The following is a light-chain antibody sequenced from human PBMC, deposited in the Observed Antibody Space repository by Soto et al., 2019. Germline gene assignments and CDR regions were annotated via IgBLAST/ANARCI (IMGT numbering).Light chain of an antibody. CDR3: QQYKNWPPIT. V-gene: IGKV3-15*01. Sequence: EIVLTQSPATLSVSPGERATLSCRASQSVSSNLAWYQQKPGQAPRLLIYETSTRAADVPARFSGSGSGTEFTLSISSLQSEDFAVYYCQQYKNWPPITFGQGTRLENK. CDR2: ETS. J-gene: IGKJ5*01. CDR1: QSVSSN.